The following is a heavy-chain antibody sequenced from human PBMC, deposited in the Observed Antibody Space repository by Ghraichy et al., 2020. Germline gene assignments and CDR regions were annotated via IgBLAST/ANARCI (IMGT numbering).Heavy chain of an antibody. CDR3: ARDFGDAF. Sequence: GGSLRLSCAASGFTFSNYWMAWIRQAPGKGLQWVANIKPDGSGKYYVGSVNGRFTISRDNAKNSLYLQMNSLRADDTAVYYCARDFGDAFWGQGTLVTVSA. D-gene: IGHD4-17*01. V-gene: IGHV3-7*03. J-gene: IGHJ1*01. CDR1: GFTFSNYW. CDR2: IKPDGSGK.